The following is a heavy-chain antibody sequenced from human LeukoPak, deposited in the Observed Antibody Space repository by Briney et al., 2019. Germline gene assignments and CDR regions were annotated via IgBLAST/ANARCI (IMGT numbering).Heavy chain of an antibody. V-gene: IGHV4-61*10. CDR1: GGSISSGSYY. Sequence: PSETLSLTCTVSGGSISSGSYYWSWIRQPAGKGLEWIGYIYYSGSTNYNPSLKSRVTISVDTSKNQFSLKLSSVTAADTAVYYCARAGYYGSGSYIGFDPWGQGTLVTVSS. CDR2: IYYSGST. CDR3: ARAGYYGSGSYIGFDP. D-gene: IGHD3-10*01. J-gene: IGHJ5*02.